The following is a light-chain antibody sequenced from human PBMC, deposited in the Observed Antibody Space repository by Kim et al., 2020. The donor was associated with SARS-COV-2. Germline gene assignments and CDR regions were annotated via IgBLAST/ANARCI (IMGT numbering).Light chain of an antibody. J-gene: IGLJ3*02. CDR1: SLRSYY. CDR3: NSRDSIVNHLV. Sequence: SSELTQDPAVSVALGQTVWITCQGDSLRSYYASWYQQKPGQAPVLVIYGKNNRPSGIPDRISGSSSGNTDSLTITGAQAEDEADYYCNSRDSIVNHLVFAGGTKLT. CDR2: GKN. V-gene: IGLV3-19*01.